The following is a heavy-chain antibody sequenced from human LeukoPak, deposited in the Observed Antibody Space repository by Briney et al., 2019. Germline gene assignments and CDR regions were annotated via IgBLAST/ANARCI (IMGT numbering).Heavy chain of an antibody. V-gene: IGHV1-69*05. CDR2: IIPIFGTA. J-gene: IGHJ4*02. D-gene: IGHD1-26*01. Sequence: SVKVSCKASGGTFSSYAISWVRQAPGQGLEWMGGIIPIFGTANYAQKFQGRVTITTDESTSTAYMELSSLRSEDTAVYYCARQWELGFRFDYWGQGTLVTVSS. CDR1: GGTFSSYA. CDR3: ARQWELGFRFDY.